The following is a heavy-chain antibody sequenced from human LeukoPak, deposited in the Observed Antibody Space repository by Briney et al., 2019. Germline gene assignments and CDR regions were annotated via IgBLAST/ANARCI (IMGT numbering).Heavy chain of an antibody. CDR3: ARYSSGWPGYFDY. Sequence: PGRSLRLSCAASGFTFSNYSMNWVRQAPGKGLEWVSSISSSSSYIYYADSVKGRFTISRDNAKNSLYLQMNSLRAEDTAVYYCARYSSGWPGYFDYWGQGTLVTVSS. D-gene: IGHD6-25*01. V-gene: IGHV3-21*01. CDR1: GFTFSNYS. J-gene: IGHJ4*02. CDR2: ISSSSSYI.